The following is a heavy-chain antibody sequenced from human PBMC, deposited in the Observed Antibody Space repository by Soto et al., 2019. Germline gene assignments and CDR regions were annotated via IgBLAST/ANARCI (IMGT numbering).Heavy chain of an antibody. J-gene: IGHJ4*02. CDR3: AREEYYYGSGAFFDY. CDR1: GGTFSSYT. Sequence: QVQLVQSGAEVKKPGSSVKVSCKASGGTFSSYTISWVRQAPGQGLEWMGRIIPILGIANYAQKFQGRVTITADKSTGTAYVELRSLRSEDTAVYYCAREEYYYGSGAFFDYWGQGTLVTVSS. V-gene: IGHV1-69*02. D-gene: IGHD3-10*01. CDR2: IIPILGIA.